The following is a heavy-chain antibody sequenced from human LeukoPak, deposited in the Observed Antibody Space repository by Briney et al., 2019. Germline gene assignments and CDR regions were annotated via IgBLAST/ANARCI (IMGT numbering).Heavy chain of an antibody. CDR3: ARTSATGATYFDY. Sequence: SEILSLTCTVSGGSISSYYWSWIRQPAGKGLEWIGRIYSSGSTHYNPSLNSRVTVSVDTSKNQFSLRVTYVTAADTAVYYCARTSATGATYFDYWGQGTLVTVSS. D-gene: IGHD1-26*01. J-gene: IGHJ4*02. CDR1: GGSISSYY. V-gene: IGHV4-4*07. CDR2: IYSSGST.